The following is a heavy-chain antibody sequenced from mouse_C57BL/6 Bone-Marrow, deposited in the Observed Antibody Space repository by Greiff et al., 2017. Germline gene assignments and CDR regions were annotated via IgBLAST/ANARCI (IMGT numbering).Heavy chain of an antibody. D-gene: IGHD4-1*01. CDR1: GFTFTDYY. CDR3: SSHNWDGDCYFEV. J-gene: IGHJ1*03. Sequence: EVQVVESGGGLVQPGGSLSLSCAASGFTFTDYYMSWVRQTPGKALEWLGFIRNKANGYTTDYSSSVKGRFTISRDKSKSILELQMKALRAEDSATYYCSSHNWDGDCYFEVWGTGTTVTVSS. V-gene: IGHV7-3*01. CDR2: IRNKANGYTT.